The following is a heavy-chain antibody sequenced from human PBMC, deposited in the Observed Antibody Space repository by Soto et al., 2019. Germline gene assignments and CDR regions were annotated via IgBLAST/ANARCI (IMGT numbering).Heavy chain of an antibody. Sequence: ASVKGSCTASGYTFTSYGISWVRQAPGQGLEWMGWISAYNGNTNYAQKLQGRVTMTTDTSTSTAYMELRSLRSDDTAVYYCAREMDSSAPLYYYYYYGMDVWGQGTTVTVSS. CDR2: ISAYNGNT. CDR1: GYTFTSYG. CDR3: AREMDSSAPLYYYYYYGMDV. D-gene: IGHD3-22*01. V-gene: IGHV1-18*01. J-gene: IGHJ6*02.